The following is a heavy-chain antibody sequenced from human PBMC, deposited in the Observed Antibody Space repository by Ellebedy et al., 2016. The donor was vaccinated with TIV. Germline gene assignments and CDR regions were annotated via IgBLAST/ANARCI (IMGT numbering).Heavy chain of an antibody. Sequence: PGGSLRLSCAASGFTFSSYAMHWVRQAPAKGLEYVSAFSSDGVSTFYANSVKGRFTISRDNSKNTLYLQVGSLRVEDMGIYYCARVSWSDRGAYLDYWGQGTLVTVSS. D-gene: IGHD3-16*01. V-gene: IGHV3-64*01. J-gene: IGHJ4*02. CDR3: ARVSWSDRGAYLDY. CDR2: FSSDGVST. CDR1: GFTFSSYA.